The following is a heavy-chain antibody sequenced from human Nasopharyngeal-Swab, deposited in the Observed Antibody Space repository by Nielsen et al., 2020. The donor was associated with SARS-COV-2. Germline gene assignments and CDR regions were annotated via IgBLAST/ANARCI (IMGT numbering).Heavy chain of an antibody. D-gene: IGHD3-10*01. J-gene: IGHJ4*02. CDR1: GFTFDDYA. CDR3: AKEYGSGSYRPFFDS. Sequence: SLKISCETSGFTFDDYAMYWVRQAPGKGLEWVSGISWNGNIRGHADSLEGRFTISRDNSKNSLYLQMNSLRTEDTAFYYCAKEYGSGSYRPFFDSWGRGTLVTVSS. V-gene: IGHV3-9*01. CDR2: ISWNGNIR.